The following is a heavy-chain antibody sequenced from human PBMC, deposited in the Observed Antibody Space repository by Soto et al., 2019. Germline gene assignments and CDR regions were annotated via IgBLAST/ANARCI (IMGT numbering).Heavy chain of an antibody. D-gene: IGHD4-4*01. V-gene: IGHV1-69*13. CDR2: IIPIFGTT. J-gene: IGHJ4*02. CDR1: GGTFSSYA. Sequence: ASVKVSCKASGGTFSSYAISWVRQAPGQGLQWMGGIIPIFGTTNYAQKFQGRVTITADESTNTVYMELSSLRSEDTAVYYCARVTDSNFLYWGQGALVTVSS. CDR3: ARVTDSNFLY.